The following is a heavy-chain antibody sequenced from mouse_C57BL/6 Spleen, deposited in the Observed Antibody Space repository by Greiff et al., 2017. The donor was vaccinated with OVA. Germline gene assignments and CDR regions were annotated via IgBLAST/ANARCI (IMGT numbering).Heavy chain of an antibody. V-gene: IGHV2-2*01. Sequence: VQLVESGPGLVQPSQRLSITCTVSGFSLTSYGVHWVRQSPGKGLEWLGVIWSGGSTDYNAAFISRLSISKDNSKSQVFFKMNSLQADDTAIYYCARDWDEERYFDVWGTGTTVTVSS. CDR2: IWSGGST. CDR3: ARDWDEERYFDV. J-gene: IGHJ1*03. D-gene: IGHD4-1*01. CDR1: GFSLTSYG.